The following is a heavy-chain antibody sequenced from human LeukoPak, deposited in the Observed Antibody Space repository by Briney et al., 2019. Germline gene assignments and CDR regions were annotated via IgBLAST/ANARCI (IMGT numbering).Heavy chain of an antibody. CDR3: AGGSRGAFDY. V-gene: IGHV4-34*01. Sequence: SETLSLTCAVYNGSFSDYHWSWIRQPPGKGLEWIGEITHSGSTNYNPSLKSRVTISVDKPKDQFSLKLSSVTAADTAVYYCAGGSRGAFDYWGQGTLVTVSS. D-gene: IGHD3-10*01. CDR1: NGSFSDYH. J-gene: IGHJ4*02. CDR2: ITHSGST.